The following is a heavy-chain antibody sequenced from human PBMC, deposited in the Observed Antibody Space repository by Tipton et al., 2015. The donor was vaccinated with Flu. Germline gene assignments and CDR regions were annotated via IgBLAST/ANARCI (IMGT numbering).Heavy chain of an antibody. CDR3: ARDLRGYSGYTGGDAFDI. CDR1: GGSISTSY. J-gene: IGHJ3*02. CDR2: FSTSGST. V-gene: IGHV4-4*07. Sequence: TLSLTCAVSGGSISTSYWSWLRQPAGKGLEWIGRFSTSGSTNYNASLESRVTMSRDPAKNHFSLRLSSATAADTALYYCARDLRGYSGYTGGDAFDIWGQGIMVTVSS. D-gene: IGHD5-12*01.